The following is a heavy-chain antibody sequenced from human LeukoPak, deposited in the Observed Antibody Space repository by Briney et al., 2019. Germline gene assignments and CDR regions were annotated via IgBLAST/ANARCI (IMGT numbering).Heavy chain of an antibody. V-gene: IGHV3-21*01. J-gene: IGHJ4*02. CDR3: ARLHRRGYSGYD. Sequence: GGSLRLSCAASGFTFSSYSMNWVRQAPGKGLEWVSSISSSSSYIYYADSVKGRFTISRDNAKNSLYLQMDSLRAEDTAVYYCARLHRRGYSGYDWGQGTLVTVSS. D-gene: IGHD5-12*01. CDR1: GFTFSSYS. CDR2: ISSSSSYI.